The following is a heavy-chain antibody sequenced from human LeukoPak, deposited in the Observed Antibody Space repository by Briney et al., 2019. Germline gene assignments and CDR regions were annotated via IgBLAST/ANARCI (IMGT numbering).Heavy chain of an antibody. CDR1: GFTFSSYA. CDR3: ARDRLVYGDYYFDY. Sequence: GGSLRLSCAASGFTFSSYAMTWVRQAPGKGLEWVSVIYSGGSTYYADSVKGRFTISRDNSKNTLYLQMNSLRAEDTAVYYCARDRLVYGDYYFDYWGQGTLVTVSS. D-gene: IGHD4-17*01. CDR2: IYSGGST. J-gene: IGHJ4*02. V-gene: IGHV3-53*01.